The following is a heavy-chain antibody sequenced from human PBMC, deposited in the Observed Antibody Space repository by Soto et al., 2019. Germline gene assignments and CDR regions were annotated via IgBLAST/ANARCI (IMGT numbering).Heavy chain of an antibody. J-gene: IGHJ5*02. Sequence: GASVKVSCKASGYTFTSYAMNWVRQAPGQGLEWMGWINTNTGNPTYAQGFTGRFVFSLDTSVSTAYLQICSLKAEDTAVYYCARGRCSGGSCYSLDDWFDPSGQGTLVTVYS. CDR3: ARGRCSGGSCYSLDDWFDP. D-gene: IGHD2-15*01. CDR1: GYTFTSYA. CDR2: INTNTGNP. V-gene: IGHV7-4-1*01.